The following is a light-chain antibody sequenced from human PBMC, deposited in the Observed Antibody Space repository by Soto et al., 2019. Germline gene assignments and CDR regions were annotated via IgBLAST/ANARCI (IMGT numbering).Light chain of an antibody. Sequence: QSALTQPRSVSGSPGQSVTISCTGTSSDVGGYNYVSWYQQHPGKAPKLMIYDVSKRPSGVPDRFSGSKSGNTASLTISGLQAEDEADHYCCSYAGSYTWVFGGGIKVTVL. CDR2: DVS. J-gene: IGLJ2*01. CDR3: CSYAGSYTWV. V-gene: IGLV2-11*01. CDR1: SSDVGGYNY.